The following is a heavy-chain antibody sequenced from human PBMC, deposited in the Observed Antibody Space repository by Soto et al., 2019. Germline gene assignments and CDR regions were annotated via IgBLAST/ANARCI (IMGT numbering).Heavy chain of an antibody. CDR1: GFTFSTYS. Sequence: GWSLRLSCAASGFTFSTYSMNWVRQAPGKGLEWVSAIDSSSTYRYYADSVKGRFTISRDNGKNSLYLQMNSLRAEDTAVYYCARIVGTTSGWGMDVWGQGTTVTVSS. D-gene: IGHD3-10*01. CDR2: IDSSSTYR. J-gene: IGHJ6*02. V-gene: IGHV3-21*01. CDR3: ARIVGTTSGWGMDV.